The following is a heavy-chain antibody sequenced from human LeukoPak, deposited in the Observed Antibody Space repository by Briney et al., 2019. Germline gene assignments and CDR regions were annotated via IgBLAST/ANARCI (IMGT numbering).Heavy chain of an antibody. V-gene: IGHV3-20*04. D-gene: IGHD2-2*02. CDR1: GFTFDDYG. J-gene: IGHJ4*02. CDR2: INWNGGST. Sequence: GGSLRLSCAASGFTFDDYGMSWVRQAPGKGLEWVSGINWNGGSTGYADSVKGRFTISRDNAKNSLYLQMNSLRAEDTALHYCARDRVGYCSSTSCYTTLDYWGQGTLVTVSS. CDR3: ARDRVGYCSSTSCYTTLDY.